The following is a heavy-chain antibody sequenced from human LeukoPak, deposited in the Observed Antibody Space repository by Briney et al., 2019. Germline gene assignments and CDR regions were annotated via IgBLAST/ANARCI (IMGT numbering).Heavy chain of an antibody. J-gene: IGHJ6*02. CDR1: GYTFRSFD. CDR2: MNPNSGNT. Sequence: GASVKVSCKASGYTFRSFDVNWVRQATGQGLEWMGRMNPNSGNTGYAQEFQGRVTMTRNTSINTAYMEVSGLTSEDTAVYYCARAPSPASYAMDVWGQGTTVTVSS. CDR3: ARAPSPASYAMDV. V-gene: IGHV1-8*01.